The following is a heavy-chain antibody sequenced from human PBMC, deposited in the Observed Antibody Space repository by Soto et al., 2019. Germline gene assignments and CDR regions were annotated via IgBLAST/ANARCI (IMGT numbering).Heavy chain of an antibody. CDR3: AREGYYGSGSYYNEYYYHGLDV. CDR2: ISAYNGNT. Sequence: EASVKVSCKASGYTFTSYGISWVRQAPGQRLKWMGWISAYNGNTNYAQKLQGRVTMTTDTSTSTAYMELRSLRSDDTAVYYCAREGYYGSGSYYNEYYYHGLDVWGQGTTVTVSS. D-gene: IGHD3-10*01. V-gene: IGHV1-18*01. J-gene: IGHJ6*02. CDR1: GYTFTSYG.